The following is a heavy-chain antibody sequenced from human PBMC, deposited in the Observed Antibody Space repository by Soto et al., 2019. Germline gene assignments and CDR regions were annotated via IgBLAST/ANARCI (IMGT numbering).Heavy chain of an antibody. Sequence: VASVKVSCKASGYTFTSYGISWVRQAPGQGLEWMGWISAYNGNTNYAQKLQGRVTMTTDTSTSTAYMELRSLRSDDTAVCYCARDSLGGSGSYLDYYYYYGMDVWGQVTTVTVSS. J-gene: IGHJ6*02. CDR3: ARDSLGGSGSYLDYYYYYGMDV. D-gene: IGHD3-10*01. V-gene: IGHV1-18*01. CDR1: GYTFTSYG. CDR2: ISAYNGNT.